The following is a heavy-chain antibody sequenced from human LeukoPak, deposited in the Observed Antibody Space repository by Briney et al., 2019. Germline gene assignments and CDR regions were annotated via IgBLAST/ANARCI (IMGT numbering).Heavy chain of an antibody. CDR2: IPYDGSNK. J-gene: IGHJ6*03. CDR3: ARGLPGYYYYYMDV. Sequence: GGSLRLSCAASGFTFSSYGMHWVRQAPGKGLEWVAVIPYDGSNKYYADSVKGRFTISRDNSKNTLYLQMNSLRAEDTAVYYCARGLPGYYYYYMDVWGKGTTVTVSS. CDR1: GFTFSSYG. V-gene: IGHV3-30*19.